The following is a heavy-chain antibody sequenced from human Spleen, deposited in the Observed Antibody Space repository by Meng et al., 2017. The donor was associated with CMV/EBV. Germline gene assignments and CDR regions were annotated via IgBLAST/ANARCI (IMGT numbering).Heavy chain of an antibody. CDR2: IIPILGIA. V-gene: IGHV1-69*10. CDR3: ASSYCSNNNCLPYYFDY. Sequence: SVKVSCKASGGTFSSYAISWVRQAPGQGLEWMGGIIPILGIANYAQKFQGRVTITADKSTSTAYMELSSLRSEDTAVYFCASSYCSNNNCLPYYFDYWGQGALVTVSS. J-gene: IGHJ4*02. D-gene: IGHD2-2*01. CDR1: GGTFSSYA.